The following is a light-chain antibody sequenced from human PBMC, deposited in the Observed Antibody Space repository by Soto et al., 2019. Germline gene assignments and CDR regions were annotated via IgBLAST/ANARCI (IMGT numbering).Light chain of an antibody. CDR1: QSISSY. J-gene: IGKJ2*01. CDR3: QQSYSTPPYT. V-gene: IGKV1-39*01. Sequence: DIQMTQSPSSLSASVGDRVTITCRASQSISSYLNWYQQKPGKAPTLLLYAASSLQSGVPSRFSGSGSGTDFTLTISSLQPEDFATYYCQQSYSTPPYTFGQGTKLEIK. CDR2: AAS.